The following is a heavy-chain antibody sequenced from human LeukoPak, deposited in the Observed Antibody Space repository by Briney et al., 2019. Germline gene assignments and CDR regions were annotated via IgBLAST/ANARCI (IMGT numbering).Heavy chain of an antibody. J-gene: IGHJ4*02. CDR3: AAGPCELDF. CDR2: IYNGGNS. V-gene: IGHV4-4*09. CDR1: GVSINTYY. D-gene: IGHD3-10*01. Sequence: PSETLSLTCTVSGVSINTYYASWIRPAPPKGLECIGFIYNGGNSNYTPSLKRRATISVDTPNNQSALRLTAVTAADPAMYYCAAGPCELDFWGQGTLVTVSS.